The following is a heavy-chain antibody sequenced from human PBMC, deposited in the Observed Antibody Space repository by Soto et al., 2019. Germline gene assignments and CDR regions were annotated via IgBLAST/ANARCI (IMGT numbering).Heavy chain of an antibody. CDR2: IKQDGSEK. Sequence: EVQLVESGGGLVQPGGSLRLSCGVSGFTFTNHWMHWVRQAPGKGLEWVAIIKQDGSEKHYVDSVKGRFTISRDNAQNSMYLQMDGLSAEDTAKYYCARGAGYIIDYWGQGILVTISS. CDR3: ARGAGYIIDY. CDR1: GFTFTNHW. J-gene: IGHJ4*02. D-gene: IGHD3-16*02. V-gene: IGHV3-7*03.